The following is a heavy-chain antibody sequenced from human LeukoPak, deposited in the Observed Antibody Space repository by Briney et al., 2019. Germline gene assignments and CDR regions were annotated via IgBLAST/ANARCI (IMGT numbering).Heavy chain of an antibody. D-gene: IGHD5-12*01. V-gene: IGHV3-23*01. J-gene: IGHJ6*02. Sequence: GGSLRLSCAASGFTFSSYGMSWVRQAPGKGLEWVSGISSSGGRTYYADSVKGRFTISRDNSKNTLYLQMNSLRAEDTAVYYCAKDRLAYSGHDHMYYYYGMDVWGQGTTVTVSS. CDR2: ISSSGGRT. CDR1: GFTFSSYG. CDR3: AKDRLAYSGHDHMYYYYGMDV.